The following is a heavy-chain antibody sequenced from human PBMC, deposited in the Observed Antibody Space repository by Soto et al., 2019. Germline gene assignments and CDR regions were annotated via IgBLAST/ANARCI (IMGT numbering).Heavy chain of an antibody. Sequence: SETLSLTCTVSGGSISSGDYYWSWIRQPPGKGLEWIGYIYYSGSTYYNPALKSRVTISLDTSKNQFSLKVRSVTAADTAVYYCARGGGYDFRSSQAPPIDVWGQGTTVTVSS. D-gene: IGHD3-3*01. J-gene: IGHJ6*02. CDR2: IYYSGST. CDR3: ARGGGYDFRSSQAPPIDV. V-gene: IGHV4-30-4*02. CDR1: GGSISSGDYY.